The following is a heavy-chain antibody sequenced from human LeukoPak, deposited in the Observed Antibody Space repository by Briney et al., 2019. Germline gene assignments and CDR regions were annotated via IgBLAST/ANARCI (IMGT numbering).Heavy chain of an antibody. CDR1: GGTFNSYA. CDR3: ARAAVADSPGLYGMDV. J-gene: IGHJ6*02. CDR2: IIPIFATT. D-gene: IGHD6-19*01. V-gene: IGHV1-69*13. Sequence: SVKVSCKASGGTFNSYAISWVRQAPGRGLEWMGGIIPIFATTNYAPKFQGRVTITADESTSTAYMEVRSLRSEDTAVYYCARAAVADSPGLYGMDVWGQGTTVTVSS.